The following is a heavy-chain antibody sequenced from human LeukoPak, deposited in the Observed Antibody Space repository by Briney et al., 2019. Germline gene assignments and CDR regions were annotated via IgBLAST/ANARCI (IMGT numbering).Heavy chain of an antibody. CDR2: ISYDGSNK. CDR3: AKDSALNAFDI. V-gene: IGHV3-30*18. Sequence: GRSLRLSCAASGFTFSSYGMHWVRQAPGKGLEWVAVISYDGSNKYYADSVKGRFTISRDNSKNTPYLQMNSLRAEDTAVYYCAKDSALNAFDIWGQGTMVTVSS. J-gene: IGHJ3*02. CDR1: GFTFSSYG.